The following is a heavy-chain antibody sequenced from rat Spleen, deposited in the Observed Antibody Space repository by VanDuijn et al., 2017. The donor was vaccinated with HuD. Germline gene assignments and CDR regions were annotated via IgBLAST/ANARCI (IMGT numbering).Heavy chain of an antibody. CDR3: TRGYVMDA. Sequence: EVQLVESGGGLVQPGRSLKLSCAASGFTFSSFPMAWVRQAPKKGLEWVAYISSGGGGTYYPDSVKGRFTLSRDNAKNTQSLQMDSLRSEDTAIYYCTRGYVMDAWGQGASVTVSS. J-gene: IGHJ4*01. CDR2: ISSGGGGT. V-gene: IGHV5S13*01. CDR1: GFTFSSFP.